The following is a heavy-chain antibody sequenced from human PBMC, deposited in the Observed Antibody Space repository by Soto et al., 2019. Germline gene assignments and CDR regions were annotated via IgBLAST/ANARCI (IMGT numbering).Heavy chain of an antibody. CDR3: ARIYCSGGSCYEAGRGYYFDY. V-gene: IGHV3-30-3*01. J-gene: IGHJ4*02. CDR2: ISYDGSNK. CDR1: GFTFSSYA. Sequence: SGGSLRLSCAASGFTFSSYAMHWVRQAPGKGLEWVAVISYDGSNKYYADSVKGRFTISRDNSKNTLYLQMNSLRAEDTAVYYCARIYCSGGSCYEAGRGYYFDYWGQGTLVTVSS. D-gene: IGHD2-15*01.